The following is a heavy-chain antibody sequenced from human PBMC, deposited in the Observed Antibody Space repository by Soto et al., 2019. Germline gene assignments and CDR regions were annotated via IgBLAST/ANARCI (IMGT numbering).Heavy chain of an antibody. CDR1: GFTFSSYA. CDR2: ISYDGSNK. Sequence: SLRLSCAASGFTFSSYAMHWVRQAPGKGLEWVAVISYDGSNKYYADSVKGRFTISRDNSKNTLYLQMNSLRAEDTAVYYCARDPPAYYYDSSGYFDYWGQGTLVTVSS. V-gene: IGHV3-30-3*01. D-gene: IGHD3-22*01. CDR3: ARDPPAYYYDSSGYFDY. J-gene: IGHJ4*02.